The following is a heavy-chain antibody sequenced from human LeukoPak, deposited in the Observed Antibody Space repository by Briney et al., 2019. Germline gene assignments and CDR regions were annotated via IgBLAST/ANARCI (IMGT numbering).Heavy chain of an antibody. D-gene: IGHD6-13*01. CDR3: ARGRYVTTRGGAAAGFLDY. Sequence: SETLSLTCSVSGDSISYFYWSWIRRAAGKGLEWIGRIYTSGSTNYNPSLKSRVTISVDTSQNQSSLRLSSVTAADTAVYYCARGRYVTTRGGAAAGFLDYWGQGTLVTVST. CDR2: IYTSGST. V-gene: IGHV4-4*07. J-gene: IGHJ4*02. CDR1: GDSISYFY.